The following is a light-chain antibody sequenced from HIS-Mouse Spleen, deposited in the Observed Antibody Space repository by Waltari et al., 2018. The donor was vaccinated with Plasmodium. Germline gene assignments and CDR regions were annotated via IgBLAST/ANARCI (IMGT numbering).Light chain of an antibody. CDR2: GAS. Sequence: EIVITQSPATLSVSTGERATLSCRASQSVSRNLAWYQQNPGQAPRLLIYGASTRATGITAWFSGSGSGTEFTLTISSMQSEDFAVYYCQQYNNWPRGTFGQGTKVEIK. J-gene: IGKJ1*01. CDR3: QQYNNWPRGT. V-gene: IGKV3-15*01. CDR1: QSVSRN.